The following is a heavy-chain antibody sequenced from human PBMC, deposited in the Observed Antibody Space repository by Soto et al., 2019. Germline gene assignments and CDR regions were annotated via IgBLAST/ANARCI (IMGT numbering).Heavy chain of an antibody. Sequence: GGSLRLSCAASGFTFCSYALSWVRQAPGKGLEWGSAISGSGGSTYYADSVKGRFTISRDNSKNTLYLQMNSLRAEDTAVYYCAKDAMIVVVSVDYWGQGTLVTVSS. D-gene: IGHD3-22*01. CDR1: GFTFCSYA. V-gene: IGHV3-23*01. CDR3: AKDAMIVVVSVDY. CDR2: ISGSGGST. J-gene: IGHJ4*02.